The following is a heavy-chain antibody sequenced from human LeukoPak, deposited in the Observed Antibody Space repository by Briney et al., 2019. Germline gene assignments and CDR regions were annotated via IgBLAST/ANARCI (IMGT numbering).Heavy chain of an antibody. CDR2: INPSGGNA. J-gene: IGHJ4*02. CDR1: GFTFSSNP. D-gene: IGHD1-1*01. Sequence: GGSLRLSCAGSGFTFSSNPLSWVRQAPGKGLEWVSAINPSGGNAYYADSVRGRFTISRDNSKNTLYLQMNTLRAEDTAVYYCATTKQARRYFDYWGQGTLVTVSS. V-gene: IGHV3-23*01. CDR3: ATTKQARRYFDY.